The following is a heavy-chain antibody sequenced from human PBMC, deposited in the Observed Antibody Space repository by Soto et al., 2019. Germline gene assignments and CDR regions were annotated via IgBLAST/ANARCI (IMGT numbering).Heavy chain of an antibody. V-gene: IGHV4-34*01. Sequence: QVQLQQWGAGLLKPSEILSLTCAVYGGSFSGYYWTWIRQSPGKGLEWIGEINDSGSTNYNPSLKSRVTISVDTSKKQVSLKLNSVTAADTAVYYCARGLLVWFGELSRRGDHYSYVDVWGKGTTVTGSS. CDR1: GGSFSGYY. D-gene: IGHD3-10*01. CDR3: ARGLLVWFGELSRRGDHYSYVDV. J-gene: IGHJ6*03. CDR2: INDSGST.